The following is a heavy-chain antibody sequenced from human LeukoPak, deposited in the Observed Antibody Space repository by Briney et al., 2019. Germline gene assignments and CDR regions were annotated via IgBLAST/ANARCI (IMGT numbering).Heavy chain of an antibody. J-gene: IGHJ4*02. Sequence: SETLSLTCTVSGYSISSGYFWGWIRQPPGKGLEWIGEINHSGSTNYNPSLKSRVTISVDTSKNQFSLKLSSVTAADTAVYYCARTRYYYNSRSYGAPYYFDYWGQGTLVTVSS. D-gene: IGHD3-10*01. CDR3: ARTRYYYNSRSYGAPYYFDY. V-gene: IGHV4-38-2*02. CDR1: GYSISSGYF. CDR2: INHSGST.